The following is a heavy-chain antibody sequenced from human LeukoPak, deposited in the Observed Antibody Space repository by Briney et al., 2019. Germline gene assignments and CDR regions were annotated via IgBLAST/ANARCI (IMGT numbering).Heavy chain of an antibody. CDR2: ISYDGSNK. Sequence: GGSLRLSCAASGFTFSSYAMHWVRQAPGRGLEWVAVISYDGSNKYYADSVKGRFTISRDNSKNTLYLQMNSLRAEDTAVYYCASSSGWASPSFDYWGQGTLVTVSS. CDR3: ASSSGWASPSFDY. J-gene: IGHJ4*02. V-gene: IGHV3-30-3*01. D-gene: IGHD6-19*01. CDR1: GFTFSSYA.